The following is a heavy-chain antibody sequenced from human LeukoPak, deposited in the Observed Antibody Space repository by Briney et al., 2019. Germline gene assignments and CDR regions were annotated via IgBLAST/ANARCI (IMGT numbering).Heavy chain of an antibody. CDR2: ISGFGGAT. V-gene: IGHV3-23*01. D-gene: IGHD6-13*01. J-gene: IGHJ4*02. CDR1: GLTFNNYA. Sequence: GGSLRLSCAASGLTFNNYAMTWVRQAPGKGLDWVSGISGFGGATNYADSVKGRVTISRDNSKNTLYLQMNSLRAEDTAVYYCAKEGDSSSWYEDWGQGTLVIFSS. CDR3: AKEGDSSSWYED.